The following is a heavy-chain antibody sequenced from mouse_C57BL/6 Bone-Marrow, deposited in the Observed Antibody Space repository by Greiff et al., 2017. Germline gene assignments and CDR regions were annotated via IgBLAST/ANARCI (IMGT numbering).Heavy chain of an antibody. V-gene: IGHV5-17*01. CDR2: ISSGSSTI. CDR3: ARTVYYDYFDY. J-gene: IGHJ2*01. Sequence: DVQLVESGGGLVKPGGSLKLSCAASGFTFSDYGMHWVRQAPEQGLEWVAYISSGSSTIYYADTVKGRFTISRDNTTNTLFLQMTSLRSEDTAMCYCARTVYYDYFDYWGQGTTLTVSS. CDR1: GFTFSDYG. D-gene: IGHD1-1*01.